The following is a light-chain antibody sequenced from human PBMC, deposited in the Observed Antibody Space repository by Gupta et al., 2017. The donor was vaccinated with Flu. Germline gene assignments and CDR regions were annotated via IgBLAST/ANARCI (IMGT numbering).Light chain of an antibody. V-gene: IGLV1-44*01. J-gene: IGLJ3*02. CDR1: SSNIGSNT. Sequence: QSVLPQPASASGTPGQRVTNSCSGSSSNIGSNTVNWYQQLPGTAPKLLIYSNNQRPSGVPDRFSGSKSGTSASLAISGLQSEDEADYYCAAWDDSLNGWVFGGGTKLTVL. CDR3: AAWDDSLNGWV. CDR2: SNN.